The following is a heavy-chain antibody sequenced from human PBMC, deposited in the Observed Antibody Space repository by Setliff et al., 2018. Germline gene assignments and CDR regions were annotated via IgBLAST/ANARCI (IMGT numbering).Heavy chain of an antibody. CDR1: GGSMSFSY. D-gene: IGHD3-22*01. CDR3: ARESRYYYDNLGTLDY. CDR2: IYYSGST. J-gene: IGHJ4*02. V-gene: IGHV4-59*12. Sequence: SETLSLTCTVSGGSMSFSYWSWIRQPPGKGLEWIGYIYYSGSTDSHPSLKSRVTISVDTSKNQFSLKLSSVTAADTAVYYCARESRYYYDNLGTLDYWGQGTLVTVSS.